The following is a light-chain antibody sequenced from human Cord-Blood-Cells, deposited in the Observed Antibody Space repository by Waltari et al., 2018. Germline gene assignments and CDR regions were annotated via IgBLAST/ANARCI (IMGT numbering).Light chain of an antibody. CDR2: AAS. Sequence: DIQMTQSPSSLSASVGDRVTITCRASQRISSYLNWYQQKPGKAPKLLIYAASSLQSGVPSRFSGSGSVTYFTLTISSLQPEDFATYYCQQSYSTPPTFGQGTKVEIK. V-gene: IGKV1-39*01. CDR1: QRISSY. J-gene: IGKJ1*01. CDR3: QQSYSTPPT.